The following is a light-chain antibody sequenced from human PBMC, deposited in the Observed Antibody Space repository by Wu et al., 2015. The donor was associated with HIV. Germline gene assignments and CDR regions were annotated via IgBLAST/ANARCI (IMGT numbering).Light chain of an antibody. Sequence: EILLTQSPATLSLSPGERVTLSCRASETVGLSLAWYQQRPGQAPRLLIYDTSDRAPDVPARFTGGGSGTDFTLIISSLQPEDFAIYYCQQRGGWPLTFGGGIKVEIK. J-gene: IGKJ4*01. CDR3: QQRGGWPLT. CDR1: ETVGLS. V-gene: IGKV3-11*01. CDR2: DTS.